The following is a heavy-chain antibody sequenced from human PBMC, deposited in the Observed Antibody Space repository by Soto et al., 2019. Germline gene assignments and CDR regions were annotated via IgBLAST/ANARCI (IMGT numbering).Heavy chain of an antibody. Sequence: QVHLQESGPGLVKPSETLSLTCTVSGGAISTYYWTWIRQPAGKGLEWIGRIYSSGSTKYNPSLQRRVTMSLDTSNNQFSLRLTSVTAADTAVYYCARGQRFSGWFDPWGQGTLVTVSS. V-gene: IGHV4-4*07. J-gene: IGHJ5*02. D-gene: IGHD3-3*01. CDR1: GGAISTYY. CDR2: IYSSGST. CDR3: ARGQRFSGWFDP.